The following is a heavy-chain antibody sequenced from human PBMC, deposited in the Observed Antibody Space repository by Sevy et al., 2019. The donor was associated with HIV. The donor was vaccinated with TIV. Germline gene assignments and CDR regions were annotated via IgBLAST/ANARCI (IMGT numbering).Heavy chain of an antibody. CDR2: LKRKRDGGTL. CDR3: TLWKGSQSIFDY. D-gene: IGHD1-1*01. Sequence: GGSLRLSCTASGFTFGDYGLSWVRQAPGKGLEWIAFLKRKRDGGTLDHAASVKGRLANSRDDSKNIAYLQMNDLQTEDSALYYCTLWKGSQSIFDYWGRGALVTVSS. J-gene: IGHJ4*02. V-gene: IGHV3-49*04. CDR1: GFTFGDYG.